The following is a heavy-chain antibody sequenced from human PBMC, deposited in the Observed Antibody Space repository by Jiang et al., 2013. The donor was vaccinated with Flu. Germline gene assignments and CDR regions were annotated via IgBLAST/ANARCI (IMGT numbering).Heavy chain of an antibody. D-gene: IGHD5-12*01. J-gene: IGHJ4*02. V-gene: IGHV4-59*11. CDR1: GGSISSHY. CDR2: IYYSGST. Sequence: GPGLVKPSETLSLTCSVSGGSISSHYWNWIRQPPGKGLEWIGYIYYSGSTNYNPSLKSRVTISVDTSKNQFSLKLSSVTAADTAVYYCARGHSGSPWFFDYWGQGTLVSVSS. CDR3: ARGHSGSPWFFDY.